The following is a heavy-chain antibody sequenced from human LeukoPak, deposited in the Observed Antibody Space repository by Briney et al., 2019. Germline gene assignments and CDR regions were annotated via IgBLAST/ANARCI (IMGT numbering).Heavy chain of an antibody. D-gene: IGHD1-1*01. V-gene: IGHV4-61*01. CDR1: GGPVSSGTYY. J-gene: IGHJ4*02. Sequence: SETLSLTCTVSGGPVSSGTYYWSWIRQPPGKGLEWIGYIYYSGSTDYNPSLKSRVTISIDTSKNQFSLKLSSVTAADTAVYYCARDRVRGNANPYFDYWGQGTLVTVSS. CDR2: IYYSGST. CDR3: ARDRVRGNANPYFDY.